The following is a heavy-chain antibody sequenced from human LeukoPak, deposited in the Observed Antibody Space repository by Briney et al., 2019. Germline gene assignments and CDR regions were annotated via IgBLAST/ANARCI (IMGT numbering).Heavy chain of an antibody. CDR2: INAGNGNT. CDR1: GYTFTSYA. J-gene: IGHJ1*01. Sequence: GASVKVSCKTSGYTFTSYAMHWVRQAPGQRLEWMGWINAGNGNTKYSQKFQGRVTITRDTSASTAYMELSSLRSEDTAVYYCARVPNPPLAVPAAPPGYFQHWGQGTLVTVSS. V-gene: IGHV1-3*01. D-gene: IGHD2-2*01. CDR3: ARVPNPPLAVPAAPPGYFQH.